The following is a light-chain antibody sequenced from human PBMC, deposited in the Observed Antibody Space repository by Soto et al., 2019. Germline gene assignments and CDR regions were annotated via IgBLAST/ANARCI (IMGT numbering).Light chain of an antibody. V-gene: IGKV1-12*01. CDR3: HQASSFPYT. CDR2: AAS. CDR1: HDIKKW. Sequence: DIQMTQSPSSVSASVGDTINITCRASHDIKKWLAWYQQKPGKAPNILIYAASNVESGGSPRFSGRGAGTEFSLTISSLQTEDFATYFCHQASSFPYTFSPGTKVDI. J-gene: IGKJ3*01.